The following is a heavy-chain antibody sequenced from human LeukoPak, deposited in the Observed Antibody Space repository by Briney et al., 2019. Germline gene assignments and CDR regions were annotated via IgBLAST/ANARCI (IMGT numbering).Heavy chain of an antibody. D-gene: IGHD3-22*01. CDR1: GFTFSSYA. J-gene: IGHJ5*02. Sequence: GGSLRLSCTASGFTFSSYAMRWVRQAPGKGLEWVPGINVAGDRIYYADSVKGRFTISRDNSRNTLYLQMNGLRAEDTAVYYCAKEARGSRLGNYFYDSSGYSNIDPGGQGTRVSVSS. V-gene: IGHV3-23*01. CDR2: INVAGDRI. CDR3: AKEARGSRLGNYFYDSSGYSNIDP.